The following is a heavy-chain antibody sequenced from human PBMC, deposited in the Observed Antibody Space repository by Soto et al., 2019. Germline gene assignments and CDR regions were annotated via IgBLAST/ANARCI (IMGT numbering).Heavy chain of an antibody. CDR3: ARDPPYSDFWSGEVGY. V-gene: IGHV3-30-3*01. CDR1: GFTFSSYA. D-gene: IGHD3-3*01. CDR2: ISYDGSNK. Sequence: GGSLRLSCAASGFTFSSYAMHWVRQAPGKGLECVAVISYDGSNKYYADSVKGRFTISRDNSKNTLYLQMNSLRAEDTAVSYRARDPPYSDFWSGEVGYWGKGTLVTVCS. J-gene: IGHJ4*02.